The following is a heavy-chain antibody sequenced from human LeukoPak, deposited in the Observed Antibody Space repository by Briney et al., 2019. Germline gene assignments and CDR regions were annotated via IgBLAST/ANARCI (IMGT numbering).Heavy chain of an antibody. CDR1: GGSISSSNW. V-gene: IGHV4-4*02. CDR2: IYRSGST. CDR3: ARSPRQQLVPFDY. Sequence: SETLSLTCAVSGGSISSSNWWSWVRQPPGKGLEWIGEIYRSGSTNYNPSLKSRVTISVDKSKNQFSLKLSSVTAADTAVYYCARSPRQQLVPFDYWGQGTLVTVSS. D-gene: IGHD6-13*01. J-gene: IGHJ4*02.